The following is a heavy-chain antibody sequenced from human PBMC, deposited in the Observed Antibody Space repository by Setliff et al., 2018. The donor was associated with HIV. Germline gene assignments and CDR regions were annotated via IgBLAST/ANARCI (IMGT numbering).Heavy chain of an antibody. Sequence: TLSLTCAVSGGSFSSYYWIWIRQVPGKGLEWIGEINQSGSTNYNPSLKSRVTISVDTSKNQFFLNLRSVTAADAAVYFCARSRTYYADTSGYVHYHYYGMGVWGQGTTVTVSS. V-gene: IGHV4-34*01. D-gene: IGHD3-22*01. CDR1: GGSFSSYY. CDR2: INQSGST. CDR3: ARSRTYYADTSGYVHYHYYGMGV. J-gene: IGHJ6*02.